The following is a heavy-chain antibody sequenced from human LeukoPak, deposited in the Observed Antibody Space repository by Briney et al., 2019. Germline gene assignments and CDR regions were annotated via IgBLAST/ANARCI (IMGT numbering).Heavy chain of an antibody. CDR1: GFTFSSYS. CDR3: ARGAQISVAGRYYYYMDV. V-gene: IGHV3-48*01. D-gene: IGHD6-19*01. CDR2: FSSISSTI. Sequence: GGSLRLSCAASGFTFSSYSMNWVRRVPGRGLEWVSYFSSISSTIYYADSVKGRFTISRDNAKNSLYLQMNSLRAEDTAVYYCARGAQISVAGRYYYYMDVWGKGTTVTVSS. J-gene: IGHJ6*03.